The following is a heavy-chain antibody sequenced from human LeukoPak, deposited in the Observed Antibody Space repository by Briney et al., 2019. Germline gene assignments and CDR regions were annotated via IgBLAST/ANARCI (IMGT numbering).Heavy chain of an antibody. J-gene: IGHJ4*02. D-gene: IGHD4-17*01. Sequence: GGSLRLSCAASGFTFSSYSMNWVRQAPGKGLVWVSLINIDGSSTTYADSVKGRFTISRDNAKNTVYLQMSSLRAEDTAVYYCARTTNYYFDYWGQGTLVTVSS. CDR3: ARTTNYYFDY. CDR1: GFTFSSYS. V-gene: IGHV3-74*01. CDR2: INIDGSST.